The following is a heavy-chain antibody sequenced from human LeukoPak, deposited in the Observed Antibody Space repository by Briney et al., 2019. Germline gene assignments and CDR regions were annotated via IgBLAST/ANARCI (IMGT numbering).Heavy chain of an antibody. CDR1: GYTFTSYG. V-gene: IGHV1-18*01. J-gene: IGHJ4*02. CDR3: ARGGVTYYYDSSGYSYFDY. CDR2: ISAYNGNT. D-gene: IGHD3-22*01. Sequence: ASVKVSCKASGYTFTSYGISWVRQAPGQGLEWMGWISAYNGNTNYAQKLQGRVTMTIDTSTSTAYMELRSLGSDDTAVYYCARGGVTYYYDSSGYSYFDYWGQGTLVAVSS.